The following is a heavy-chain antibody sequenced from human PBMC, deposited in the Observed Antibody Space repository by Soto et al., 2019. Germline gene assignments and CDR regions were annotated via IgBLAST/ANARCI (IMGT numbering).Heavy chain of an antibody. Sequence: PSETLSLTCTVSGGSISSSSYYWGWIRQPPGKGLEWTGSIYYSGSTYYTPSLKSRVTISVDTSKNQFSLKLSSVTAADTAVYYCASQWGLYKQKPNKIDYWGQGTLVTVSS. CDR3: ASQWGLYKQKPNKIDY. V-gene: IGHV4-39*01. D-gene: IGHD6-13*01. J-gene: IGHJ4*02. CDR1: GGSISSSSYY. CDR2: IYYSGST.